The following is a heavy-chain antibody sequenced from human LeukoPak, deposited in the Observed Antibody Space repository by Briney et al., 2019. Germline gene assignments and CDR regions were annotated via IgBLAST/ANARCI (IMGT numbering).Heavy chain of an antibody. V-gene: IGHV4-34*01. CDR1: GGSFSGYY. J-gene: IGHJ4*02. D-gene: IGHD3-22*01. CDR3: ARIIEYYYDSSGYYPRCYFDY. CDR2: INHSGST. Sequence: PSETLSLTCAAYGGSFSGYYWSWIRQPPGKGLEWIGEINHSGSTNYNPSLKSRVTISVDTSKNQFSLKLSSVTAADTAVYYCARIIEYYYDSSGYYPRCYFDYWGQGTLVTVSS.